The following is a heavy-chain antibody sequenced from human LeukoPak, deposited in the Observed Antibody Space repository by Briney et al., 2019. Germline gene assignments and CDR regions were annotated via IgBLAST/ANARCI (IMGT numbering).Heavy chain of an antibody. Sequence: PGGSLRLSCAASGFTFSSYGMHWVRQAPGKGLEWVSAISGSGGSTYYADSVKGRFTISRDNSKNTLYLQMNSLRAEDTAVYYCARAEEGATLNPWGQGTLVTVSS. CDR2: ISGSGGST. CDR3: ARAEEGATLNP. CDR1: GFTFSSYG. D-gene: IGHD1-26*01. J-gene: IGHJ5*02. V-gene: IGHV3-23*01.